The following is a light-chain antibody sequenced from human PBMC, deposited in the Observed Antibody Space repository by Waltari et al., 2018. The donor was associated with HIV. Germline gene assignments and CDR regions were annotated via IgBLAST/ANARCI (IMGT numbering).Light chain of an antibody. CDR2: SDN. J-gene: IGLJ2*01. CDR1: SSNIASNT. CDR3: AAWDDSLNGVL. V-gene: IGLV1-44*01. Sequence: QSVLTQPPSASGTPGQRVTISCSGSSSNIASNTVNWYQQLPGTAPKLLIYSDNRRPPGVPDRFSGSKSGTSASLAISGLQSEDEADYYCAAWDDSLNGVLFGGGTKLTVL.